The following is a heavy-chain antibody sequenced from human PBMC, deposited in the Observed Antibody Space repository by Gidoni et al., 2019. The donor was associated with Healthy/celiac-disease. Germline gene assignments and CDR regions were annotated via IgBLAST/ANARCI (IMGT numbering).Heavy chain of an antibody. J-gene: IGHJ4*02. Sequence: QVQLVQSGAEVKKPGSSGKVSCKASGGTFSSYAISWVRQAPGQGLEWMGGSIPIFGTANYAQKFQGRVTMTADESTSTAYMELRSLRSEDTAVYYCVGGEGIRGAFDYWGQGTLVTVSS. CDR3: VGGEGIRGAFDY. CDR2: SIPIFGTA. V-gene: IGHV1-69*01. D-gene: IGHD3-16*01. CDR1: GGTFSSYA.